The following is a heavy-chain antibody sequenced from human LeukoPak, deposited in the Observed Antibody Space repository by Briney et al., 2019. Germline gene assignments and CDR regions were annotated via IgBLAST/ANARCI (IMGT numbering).Heavy chain of an antibody. Sequence: PSETLSLTCTVSGGSISSYYWSWIRQPAGKGLEWIGRIYTSGSTNYNPSLKSRVTMSVDTSKNQFSLKLSSVTAADTAVYYCASSLGELPYDAFDIWGQGTMVTVSS. CDR1: GGSISSYY. CDR2: IYTSGST. D-gene: IGHD3-16*01. V-gene: IGHV4-4*07. CDR3: ASSLGELPYDAFDI. J-gene: IGHJ3*02.